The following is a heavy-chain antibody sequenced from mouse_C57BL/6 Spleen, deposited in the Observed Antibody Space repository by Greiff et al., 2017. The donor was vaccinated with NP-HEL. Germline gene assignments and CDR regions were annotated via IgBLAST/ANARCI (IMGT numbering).Heavy chain of an antibody. V-gene: IGHV1-54*01. J-gene: IGHJ2*01. Sequence: VQLQQSGAELVRPGTSVKVSCKASGYAFTNYLIEWVKQRPGQGLEWIGVINPGSGGTNYNEKFKGKATLTADKSSSTAYMQLSSLTSEDSAVYFCARDGTTVDYFDYWGQGTTLTVSS. CDR2: INPGSGGT. D-gene: IGHD1-1*01. CDR1: GYAFTNYL. CDR3: ARDGTTVDYFDY.